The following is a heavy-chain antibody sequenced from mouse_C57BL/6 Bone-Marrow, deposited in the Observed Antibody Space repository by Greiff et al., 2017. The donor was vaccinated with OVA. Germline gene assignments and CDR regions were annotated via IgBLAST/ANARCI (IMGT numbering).Heavy chain of an antibody. V-gene: IGHV3-6*01. CDR2: ISYDGSN. D-gene: IGHD2-2*01. J-gene: IGHJ3*01. CDR3: ARAGGDGYAWFAY. Sequence: LQESGPGLVKPSQSLSLTCSVTGYSITSGYYWNWIRQFPGNKLEWMGYISYDGSNNYNPSLKNRISITRDTSKNQFFLKLNSVTTEDTATYYCARAGGDGYAWFAYWGQGTLVTVSA. CDR1: GYSITSGYY.